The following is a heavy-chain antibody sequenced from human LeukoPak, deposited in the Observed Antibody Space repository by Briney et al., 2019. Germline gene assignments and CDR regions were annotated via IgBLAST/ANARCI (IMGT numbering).Heavy chain of an antibody. Sequence: GGSLRLSCAASGFIVSTDYIRWVRQAPGKGLEWVSVIYSDGTTYYADPVKGRFTISRDNSKSTVYLQMNSLRVEDAAVHYCAARLPLYGMDVWGQGTTVTVSS. D-gene: IGHD2-21*02. CDR1: GFIVSTDY. CDR3: AARLPLYGMDV. V-gene: IGHV3-53*01. CDR2: IYSDGTT. J-gene: IGHJ6*02.